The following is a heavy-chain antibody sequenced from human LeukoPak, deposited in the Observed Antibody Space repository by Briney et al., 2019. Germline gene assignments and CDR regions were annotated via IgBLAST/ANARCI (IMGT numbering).Heavy chain of an antibody. D-gene: IGHD1-26*01. CDR3: ARGLGELPLGY. V-gene: IGHV4-34*01. Sequence: SEPLSLTCAVYGGSFSGYYWSRIRQPPGKGLEWFGEINQSGSTNYNPSLKSRVTISVDTSKNQFSLKLSSVTAADTAVYYCARGLGELPLGYWGQGTLVTVSS. CDR2: INQSGST. J-gene: IGHJ4*02. CDR1: GGSFSGYY.